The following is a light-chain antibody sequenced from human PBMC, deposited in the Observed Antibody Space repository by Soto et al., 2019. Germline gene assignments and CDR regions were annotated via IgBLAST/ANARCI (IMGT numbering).Light chain of an antibody. Sequence: QSALTQPASVSGSPGQSITISCTGTSSDVGGYNYVSWYQQHPGKAPKLMIFEVSNRPSWVSNRFSGSKSGNTAYLTISGLQPEDEADYYCSSYTSSSTLVAFGTGTKVTVL. V-gene: IGLV2-14*01. J-gene: IGLJ1*01. CDR1: SSDVGGYNY. CDR3: SSYTSSSTLVA. CDR2: EVS.